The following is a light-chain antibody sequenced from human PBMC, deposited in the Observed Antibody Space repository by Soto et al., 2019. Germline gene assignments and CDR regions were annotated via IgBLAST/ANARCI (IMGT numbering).Light chain of an antibody. CDR1: ESVSSN. CDR2: GAS. CDR3: QQYYDWPSLT. V-gene: IGKV3-15*01. Sequence: EIIITQSPATLSVSPGERATLSCRASESVSSNLAWYQQKPGQAPRLLIYGASTRATGIPPRFSGSGSGTEFTLSISSLXSTDFAVYYSQQYYDWPSLTFGGGTKVDTK. J-gene: IGKJ4*01.